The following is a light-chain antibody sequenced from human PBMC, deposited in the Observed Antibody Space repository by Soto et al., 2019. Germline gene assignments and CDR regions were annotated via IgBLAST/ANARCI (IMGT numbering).Light chain of an antibody. CDR1: QSVSSSY. J-gene: IGKJ1*01. CDR2: GAS. V-gene: IGKV3-20*01. Sequence: EIVLTQSPGTLSLSPGERATLSCRASQSVSSSYLAWYQQKPGQAPRLLIYGASSRATGIPDRFSGSGSGTDFTLTISRLESEDFVVYYCQQYGSSSWTLGQGTKVDIK. CDR3: QQYGSSSWT.